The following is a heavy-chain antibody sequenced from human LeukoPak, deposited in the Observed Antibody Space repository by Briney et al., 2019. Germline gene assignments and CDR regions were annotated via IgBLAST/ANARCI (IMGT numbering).Heavy chain of an antibody. CDR2: ISSNGGST. CDR1: GFTFSNYA. J-gene: IGHJ4*02. V-gene: IGHV3-64*01. CDR3: ARDLRLKELAYCGGDCLDY. Sequence: GGSLRLSCAASGFTFSNYAMHLVRQAPGKGLEYVSAISSNGGSTYYANSVKGRFTISRDNSKNTLYLQMGSLRAEDMAVYYCARDLRLKELAYCGGDCLDYWGQGTLVTVSS. D-gene: IGHD2-21*02.